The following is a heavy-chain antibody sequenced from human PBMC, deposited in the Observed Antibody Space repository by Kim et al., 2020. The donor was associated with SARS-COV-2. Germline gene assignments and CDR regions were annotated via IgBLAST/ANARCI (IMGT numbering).Heavy chain of an antibody. D-gene: IGHD3-10*01. J-gene: IGHJ2*01. CDR1: GGTFSSYA. CDR3: ATIPITMVREGWVWYFDL. CDR2: IIPILGIA. Sequence: SVKVSCKASGGTFSSYAISWVRQAPGQGLEWMGRIIPILGIANYAQKFQGRVTSTADKSTSTAYMELSSLRSEDTAVYYCATIPITMVREGWVWYFDLWGRGTLVTVSS. V-gene: IGHV1-69*04.